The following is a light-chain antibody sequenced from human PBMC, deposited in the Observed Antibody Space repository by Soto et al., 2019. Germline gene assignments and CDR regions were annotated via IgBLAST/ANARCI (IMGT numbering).Light chain of an antibody. CDR3: SSYTSSSTVV. J-gene: IGLJ2*01. V-gene: IGLV2-14*01. CDR2: DVS. Sequence: QSARTQPASVSGSPGQSITHSCTGTSSDVGGYNYVSWYQQHPGKAPKLMIYDVSNRPSGVSNRFSGSKSGNTASLTISGLQAEDEADYYCSSYTSSSTVVFGGGTKLTVL. CDR1: SSDVGGYNY.